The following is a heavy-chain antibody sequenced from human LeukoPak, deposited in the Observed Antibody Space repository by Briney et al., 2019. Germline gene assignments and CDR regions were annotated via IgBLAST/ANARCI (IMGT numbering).Heavy chain of an antibody. CDR3: ARSWARGHYYYYYMDV. Sequence: GGSLRLSCVASGFTFSDYYMSWIRQAPGKGLEWISYISSTGSTIYYADSVKGRFPISRDNARKSLYLQMNSLRAEDTAVYYCARSWARGHYYYYYMDVWGKGTTVTVSS. V-gene: IGHV3-11*04. CDR2: ISSTGSTI. J-gene: IGHJ6*03. D-gene: IGHD3-16*01. CDR1: GFTFSDYY.